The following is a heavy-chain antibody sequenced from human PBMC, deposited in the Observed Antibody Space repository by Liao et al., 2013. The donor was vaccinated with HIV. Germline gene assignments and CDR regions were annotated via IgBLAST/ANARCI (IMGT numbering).Heavy chain of an antibody. CDR3: ARGGSSGWYKGEYFQH. J-gene: IGHJ1*01. Sequence: QVQLQQWGAGLLKPSETLSLTCAVYGGSFSGYYWSWIRQPPGKGLEWIGEINHSGSTNYNPSLKSRVTISVDTSKNQFSLKLTSVTAADTAVYYCARGGSSGWYKGEYFQHWGQGTLVTVSS. D-gene: IGHD6-19*01. CDR1: GGSFSGYY. CDR2: INHSGST. V-gene: IGHV4-34*01.